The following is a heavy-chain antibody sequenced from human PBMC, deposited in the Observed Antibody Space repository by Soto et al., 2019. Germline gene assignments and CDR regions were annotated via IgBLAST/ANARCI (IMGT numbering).Heavy chain of an antibody. D-gene: IGHD3-22*01. Sequence: LGESLKISCKGSGYSFAVYWITWVRQKPGKGLEWMGRIDPSDSQTYYSPSFRGHVTISVTKSITTVFLQWSSLRASDTAMYYCARXIYDSDTGPHFQYYFDSWGQGTPVTVSS. J-gene: IGHJ4*02. CDR2: IDPSDSQT. CDR1: GYSFAVYW. CDR3: ARXIYDSDTGPHFQYYFDS. V-gene: IGHV5-10-1*01.